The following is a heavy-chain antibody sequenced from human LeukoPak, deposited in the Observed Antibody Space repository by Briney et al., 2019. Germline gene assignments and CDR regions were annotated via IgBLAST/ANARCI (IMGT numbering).Heavy chain of an antibody. Sequence: GGSLRLSCAASGFTFSSYWMSWVRQAPGKGLEWVANIKQGGSEKYYVDSVKGRFTISRDNAKNSLYLQMNSLRAEDTAVYYCARVLWFGELLYFDYWGQGTLVTVSS. CDR3: ARVLWFGELLYFDY. D-gene: IGHD3-10*01. J-gene: IGHJ4*02. V-gene: IGHV3-7*01. CDR2: IKQGGSEK. CDR1: GFTFSSYW.